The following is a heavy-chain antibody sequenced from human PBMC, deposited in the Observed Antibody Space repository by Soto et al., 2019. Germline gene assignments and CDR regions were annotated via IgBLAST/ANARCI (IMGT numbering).Heavy chain of an antibody. CDR1: GFSLSTSGVG. J-gene: IGHJ4*02. Sequence: QITLKESGPTLVKPTQTLTLTCTFSGFSLSTSGVGVGWIRQPPGKALEWLALIYWDDDKRYSPSLKSRLTITKDPSKNQVVLTMTNMDPVDTATYYCALNNCSGGSCYSFDYWGQGTLVTVSS. D-gene: IGHD2-15*01. CDR3: ALNNCSGGSCYSFDY. CDR2: IYWDDDK. V-gene: IGHV2-5*02.